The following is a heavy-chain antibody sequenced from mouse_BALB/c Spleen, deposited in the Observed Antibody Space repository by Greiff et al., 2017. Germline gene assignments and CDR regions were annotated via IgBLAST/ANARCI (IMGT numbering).Heavy chain of an antibody. CDR1: GFDFSRYW. J-gene: IGHJ1*01. CDR2: INPDSSTI. Sequence: EVKLEESGGGLVQPGGSLKLSCAASGFDFSRYWMSWVRQAPGKGLEWIGEINPDSSTINYTPSLKDKFIISRDNAKNTLYLQMSKVRSEDTALYYCARGYGNYGYWYFDVWGAGTTVTVSS. CDR3: ARGYGNYGYWYFDV. V-gene: IGHV4-1*02. D-gene: IGHD2-1*01.